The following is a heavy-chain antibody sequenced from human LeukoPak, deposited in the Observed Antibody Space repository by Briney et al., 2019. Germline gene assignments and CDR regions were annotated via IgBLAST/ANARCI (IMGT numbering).Heavy chain of an antibody. D-gene: IGHD2-15*01. CDR1: GFTFSSYA. J-gene: IGHJ4*02. Sequence: GGSLRLSCAASGFTFSSYAMTWVRQAPGKGLQWVSTVSGGGDNSYFADSVKGRFTISRDNSNNTLYLQMNSLRAEDTAVYYCAKVTRGGSSDSFDYWGQGTLVTVSS. V-gene: IGHV3-23*01. CDR3: AKVTRGGSSDSFDY. CDR2: VSGGGDNS.